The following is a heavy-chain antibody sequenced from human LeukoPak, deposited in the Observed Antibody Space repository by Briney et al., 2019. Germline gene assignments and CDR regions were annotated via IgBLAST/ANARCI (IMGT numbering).Heavy chain of an antibody. CDR2: INPNSGGI. D-gene: IGHD3-16*02. Sequence: VASVKVSCKASGYTFTDYYLHWVRQAPGQGLEWVGRINPNSGGINYAQKFQGRVTMTRDTSISTAYMELSSLRSDDTAVYYCARESVPVIAIPRGLNYWGQGTLVTVSS. CDR3: ARESVPVIAIPRGLNY. J-gene: IGHJ4*02. CDR1: GYTFTDYY. V-gene: IGHV1-2*02.